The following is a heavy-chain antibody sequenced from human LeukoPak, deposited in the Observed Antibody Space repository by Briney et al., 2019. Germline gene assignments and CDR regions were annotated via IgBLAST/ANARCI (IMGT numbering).Heavy chain of an antibody. J-gene: IGHJ4*02. V-gene: IGHV3-30-3*01. Sequence: GGSLRLSCAASGFTFSSYAMHWVRQAPGKGLEWVAVISYDGSNKYYADSVKGRFTISRDNSKNTLYLQMNSLRAEDTAVYYCARGGPYYYDSSPSLGYWGQGTLVTVSS. D-gene: IGHD3-22*01. CDR1: GFTFSSYA. CDR3: ARGGPYYYDSSPSLGY. CDR2: ISYDGSNK.